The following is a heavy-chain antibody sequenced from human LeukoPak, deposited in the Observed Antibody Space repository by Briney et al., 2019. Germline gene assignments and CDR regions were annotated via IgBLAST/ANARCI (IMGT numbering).Heavy chain of an antibody. J-gene: IGHJ4*02. V-gene: IGHV3-30-3*01. CDR1: GFAFSNYA. D-gene: IGHD3-22*01. CDR3: AREQDFFDRNGYYHY. CDR2: ISYDGTNE. Sequence: GGSLRLSCVGSGFAFSNYAMHWVRQAPGKGLEWVAVISYDGTNEYHADSVKGRFTISRDNSKITLYLQMNSLRPEDTAVYYCAREQDFFDRNGYYHYWGQGTLVTVSS.